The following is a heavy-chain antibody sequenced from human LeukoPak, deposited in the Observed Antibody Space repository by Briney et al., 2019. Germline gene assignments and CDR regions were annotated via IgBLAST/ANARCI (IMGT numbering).Heavy chain of an antibody. Sequence: PSETLSLTCAVSGGSISSSNWWSWVRQPPGQGLEWIGEIYHSGSTNYNPSLKSRVTISVDKSKNQFSLKLSSVTAADTAVYYCARFTVLRFLAFDIWGQGTMVTVSS. J-gene: IGHJ3*02. D-gene: IGHD3-3*01. CDR1: GGSISSSNW. V-gene: IGHV4-4*02. CDR3: ARFTVLRFLAFDI. CDR2: IYHSGST.